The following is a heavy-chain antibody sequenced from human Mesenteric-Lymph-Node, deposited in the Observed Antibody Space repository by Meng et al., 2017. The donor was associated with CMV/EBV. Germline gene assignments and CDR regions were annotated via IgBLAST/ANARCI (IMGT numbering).Heavy chain of an antibody. CDR3: ARGCVRSNPSCMGFDY. CDR2: ISPSNGNT. J-gene: IGHJ4*02. CDR1: GYTFNSFA. Sequence: ASVKVSCKASGYTFNSFAISWFRQAPGQGLEWIGWISPSNGNTNYLQKLQGRVTMTTDTSTTTAYVELRSLRSDDTAVYYCARGCVRSNPSCMGFDYWGQGTLVTVSS. V-gene: IGHV1-18*01. D-gene: IGHD2-2*01.